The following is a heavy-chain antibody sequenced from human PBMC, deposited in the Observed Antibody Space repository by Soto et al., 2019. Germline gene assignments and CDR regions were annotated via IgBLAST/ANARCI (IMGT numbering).Heavy chain of an antibody. CDR2: IYYSGST. CDR1: GGSISSYY. D-gene: IGHD3-9*01. V-gene: IGHV4-59*01. CDR3: ARVPYYDILTGYFYYYYMDV. Sequence: SETLSLTCTVSGGSISSYYWSWIRQPPGKGLDWIGYIYYSGSTNYNPSLKSRVTISVDTSKNQFSLKLSSVTAADTAVYYCARVPYYDILTGYFYYYYMDVWGKRTKVTVSS. J-gene: IGHJ6*03.